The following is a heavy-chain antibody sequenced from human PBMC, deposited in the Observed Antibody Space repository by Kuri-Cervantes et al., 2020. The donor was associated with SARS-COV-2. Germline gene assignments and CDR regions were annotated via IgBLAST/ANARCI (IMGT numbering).Heavy chain of an antibody. CDR3: ARGGTYYYDRSGFDWFDP. V-gene: IGHV4-59*01. CDR1: GGSINTYY. J-gene: IGHJ5*02. Sequence: SETLSLTCTVSGGSINTYYWSWIRQPPGKGLEWIGYISDSGSTKYNPSLKSRVTTSVDTSKNQFALRLSTVTAADTAVYYCARGGTYYYDRSGFDWFDPWGQGTLVTVSS. D-gene: IGHD3-22*01. CDR2: ISDSGST.